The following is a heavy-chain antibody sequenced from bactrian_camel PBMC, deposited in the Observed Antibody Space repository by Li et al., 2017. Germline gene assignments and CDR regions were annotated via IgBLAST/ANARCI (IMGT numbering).Heavy chain of an antibody. CDR2: IDGDGIR. Sequence: MAWYHQGSGKGRKRVAFIDGDGIRSTDDSVKGRFTISRDNAKDTLYLQMNSLKIEDAAVYYCALGSSRQATMTARGKGTQVTVS. D-gene: IGHD3*01. J-gene: IGHJ4*01. V-gene: IGHV3S53*01.